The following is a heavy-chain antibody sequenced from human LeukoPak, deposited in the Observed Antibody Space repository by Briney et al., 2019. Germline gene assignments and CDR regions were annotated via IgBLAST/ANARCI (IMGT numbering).Heavy chain of an antibody. CDR2: IYSGGST. CDR3: ASSYYYDSSGYYVGYFDY. D-gene: IGHD3-22*01. V-gene: IGHV3-66*01. Sequence: GGSLRLSCAASGFTVSSNYMSWVRQAPGKGLEWVSVIYSGGSTYYVDSVKGRFTTSRDNSKNTLYLQMNSLRAEDTAVYYCASSYYYDSSGYYVGYFDYWGQGTLVTVSS. J-gene: IGHJ4*02. CDR1: GFTVSSNY.